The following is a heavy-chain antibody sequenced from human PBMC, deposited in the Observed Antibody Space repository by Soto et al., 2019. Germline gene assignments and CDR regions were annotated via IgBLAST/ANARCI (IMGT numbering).Heavy chain of an antibody. V-gene: IGHV3-21*06. Sequence: GPLRLSCAASGFTFSDYKMNWVRQAPGKGLEWVSSISGNSNYIYYADSLQGRFTISRDNAKNLLHLQMNSLRAEDTATYYCAREPVGATKYDFWGQGALVTVSS. CDR2: ISGNSNYI. CDR3: AREPVGATKYDF. CDR1: GFTFSDYK. D-gene: IGHD1-26*01. J-gene: IGHJ4*02.